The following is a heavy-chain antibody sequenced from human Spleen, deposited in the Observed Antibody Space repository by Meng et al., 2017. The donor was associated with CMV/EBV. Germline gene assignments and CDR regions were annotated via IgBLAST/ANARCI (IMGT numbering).Heavy chain of an antibody. V-gene: IGHV3-33*01. D-gene: IGHD6-19*01. CDR2: VRYDGSDE. CDR3: ARERRTGGWYLNNFDY. Sequence: GESLKISCAASGFTFSSFGMHWVRQAPGKGLEWVAVVRYDGSDEYSGDSVKGRFVISRDNSKSTVWLQMNNLRGEDTAIYYCARERRTGGWYLNNFDYWGQGTLVTVSS. J-gene: IGHJ4*02. CDR1: GFTFSSFG.